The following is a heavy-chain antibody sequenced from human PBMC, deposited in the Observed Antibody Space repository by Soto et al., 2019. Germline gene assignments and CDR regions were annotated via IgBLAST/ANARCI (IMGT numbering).Heavy chain of an antibody. J-gene: IGHJ4*02. D-gene: IGHD5-12*01. CDR2: ISYDGSKV. Sequence: QVQLVESGGGVVQPGRSLRLACAASGFTFSDYGMHWVRQAPCKGLEWVAVISYDGSKVYYADSVKGRFTISRESSENTLYLQMNSLRAEDTAVYYCAKDLIVLATIQYFDSWGQGTLVTVSS. V-gene: IGHV3-30*18. CDR3: AKDLIVLATIQYFDS. CDR1: GFTFSDYG.